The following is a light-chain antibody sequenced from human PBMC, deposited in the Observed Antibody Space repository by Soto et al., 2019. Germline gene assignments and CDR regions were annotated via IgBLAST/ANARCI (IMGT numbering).Light chain of an antibody. CDR1: SSDIGHYDY. J-gene: IGLJ3*02. Sequence: QSVLTQPASVSGSPGQSITISCTGTSSDIGHYDYVSWYQQHPDKAPKLMIYEVSNRPSGVSNRFSGSKSGNTASLTISGLQSEDEGNYYCSSYTRGSTLVFGGGTKLTVL. V-gene: IGLV2-14*01. CDR3: SSYTRGSTLV. CDR2: EVS.